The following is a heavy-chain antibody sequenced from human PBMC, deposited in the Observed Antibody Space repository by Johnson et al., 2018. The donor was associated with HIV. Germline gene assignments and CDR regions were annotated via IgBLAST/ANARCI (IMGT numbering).Heavy chain of an antibody. V-gene: IGHV3-13*01. CDR3: ARYSGTYPDDAFEI. D-gene: IGHD1-26*01. CDR1: GFTFSSYD. Sequence: VQLVESGGGLVQPGGSLRVSCAASGFTFSSYDMHWVRQATGKGLEWVSAIDTAGNTYYPGSVKGRFTISRDNAKNSLYLQMNSLRAEDTALYYCARYSGTYPDDAFEIWGQGTMVIVSS. CDR2: IDTAGNT. J-gene: IGHJ3*02.